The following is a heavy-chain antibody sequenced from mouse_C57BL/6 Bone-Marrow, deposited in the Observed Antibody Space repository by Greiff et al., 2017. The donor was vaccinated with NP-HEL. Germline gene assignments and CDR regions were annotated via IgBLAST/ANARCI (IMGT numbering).Heavy chain of an antibody. D-gene: IGHD2-1*01. CDR3: ANRPLLQYRGAMDY. CDR1: GYTFTSYG. CDR2: IYPRSGNT. Sequence: VQVVESGAELARPGASVKLSCKASGYTFTSYGISWVKQRTGQGLEWIGEIYPRSGNTYYNEKFKGKATLTADKSSSTAYMELRSLTSEDSAVYFCANRPLLQYRGAMDYWGQGTSVTVSS. J-gene: IGHJ4*01. V-gene: IGHV1-81*01.